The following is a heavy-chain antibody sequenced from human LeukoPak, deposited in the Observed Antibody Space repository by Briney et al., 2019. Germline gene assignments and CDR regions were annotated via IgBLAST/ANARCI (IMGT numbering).Heavy chain of an antibody. CDR3: ARARRYSWNWFDP. J-gene: IGHJ5*02. CDR1: GGSISSYY. Sequence: SETLSLTCTVSGGSISSYYWSWIRQPPGKGLEWIGYIYYSGSTNYNPSLKSRVTISVDASKNQFSLKLSSVTAADTAVYYCARARRYSWNWFDPWGQGTLVTVSS. V-gene: IGHV4-59*01. CDR2: IYYSGST. D-gene: IGHD2-15*01.